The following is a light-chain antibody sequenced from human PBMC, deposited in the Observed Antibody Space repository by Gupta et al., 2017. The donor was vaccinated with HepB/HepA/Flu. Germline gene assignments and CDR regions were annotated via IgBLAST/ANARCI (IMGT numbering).Light chain of an antibody. Sequence: QSALTQPASVSGSPGQSITISCTGTSRDVGAYSYVSWYQQYPGRAPKVIIYDVRYRPSGVSDRFSGSKSGSTASLTISGLHAEDEAHYYCLSYTSTRTVIFGGGTKLTVL. CDR3: LSYTSTRTVI. CDR2: DVR. V-gene: IGLV2-14*03. J-gene: IGLJ2*01. CDR1: SRDVGAYSY.